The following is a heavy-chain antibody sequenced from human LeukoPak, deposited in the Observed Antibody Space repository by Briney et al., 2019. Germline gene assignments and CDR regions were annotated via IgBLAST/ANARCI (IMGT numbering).Heavy chain of an antibody. Sequence: EPGGSLRLSCAASGFTFSSFWMFWVRQAPGKGLEWVANIKHDGGENYHVDSVKGRFTISRDNAKNSLYLQMNSLRAEDTAVYYCARDLRDYYYHYMDVWGKGTTVTISS. J-gene: IGHJ6*03. V-gene: IGHV3-7*03. CDR3: ARDLRDYYYHYMDV. CDR2: IKHDGGEN. CDR1: GFTFSSFW.